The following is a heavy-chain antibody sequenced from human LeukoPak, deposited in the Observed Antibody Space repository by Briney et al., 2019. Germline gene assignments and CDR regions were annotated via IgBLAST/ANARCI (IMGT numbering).Heavy chain of an antibody. J-gene: IGHJ5*02. Sequence: GGSLRLSCAASGFTFYTYHMNWVRQAPGKGLEWVSSISSSSTHIYYADSVKGRFTISRDNAKNSVYLQMNSLRAEDTAVYYCARGETYSSGWYAGAGWFDPWGQGTLVTVSS. CDR2: ISSSSTHI. CDR3: ARGETYSSGWYAGAGWFDP. D-gene: IGHD6-19*01. CDR1: GFTFYTYH. V-gene: IGHV3-21*01.